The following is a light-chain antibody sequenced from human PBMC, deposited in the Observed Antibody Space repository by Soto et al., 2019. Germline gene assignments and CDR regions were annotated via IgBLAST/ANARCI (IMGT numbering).Light chain of an antibody. CDR3: QQYTDRPRT. CDR1: QSINSD. CDR2: GAS. Sequence: EIVMTQSPATLSECPGETTRLYYRASQSINSDVAWYQQKVGQTPRLLIHGASTRATGIAARFSGSGSGTEFTLTISCLQSEDFAVYFCQQYTDRPRTFGQGTKVDIK. V-gene: IGKV3D-15*01. J-gene: IGKJ1*01.